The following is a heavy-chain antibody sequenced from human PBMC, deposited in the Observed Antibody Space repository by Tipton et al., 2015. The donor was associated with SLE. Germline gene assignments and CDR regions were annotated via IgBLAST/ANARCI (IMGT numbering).Heavy chain of an antibody. Sequence: TLSLTCTVSGGSISSYYWSWIRQPPGKGLEWIGYIYYSGSTNYNPSLKSQVTISVDTSKNQFSLKLSSVTAADTAVYYCAREVVGADDAFDIWGQGTLVTVSS. V-gene: IGHV4-59*01. J-gene: IGHJ3*02. D-gene: IGHD1-26*01. CDR2: IYYSGST. CDR1: GGSISSYY. CDR3: AREVVGADDAFDI.